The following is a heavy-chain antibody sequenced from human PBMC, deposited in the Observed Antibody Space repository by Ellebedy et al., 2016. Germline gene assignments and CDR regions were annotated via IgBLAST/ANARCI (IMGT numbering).Heavy chain of an antibody. D-gene: IGHD3-10*01. CDR1: GFTFSSHA. CDR3: ANVGGSGIYYNGY. V-gene: IGHV3-23*01. J-gene: IGHJ4*02. CDR2: VVGSGERT. Sequence: GESLKISCEASGFTFSSHAMSWVRQAPGKGPEWVSAVVGSGERTFYADSVKGRFAISRDNSKNRLYLQLNNLQVEDTATYYCANVGGSGIYYNGYWGQGTPVTVSS.